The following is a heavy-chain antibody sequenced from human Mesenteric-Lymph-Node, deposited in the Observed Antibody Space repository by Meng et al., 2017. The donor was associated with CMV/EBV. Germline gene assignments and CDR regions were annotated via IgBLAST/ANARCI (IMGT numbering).Heavy chain of an antibody. CDR3: ARVDFGGIQY. V-gene: IGHV3-21*01. D-gene: IGHD3-3*01. J-gene: IGHJ4*02. CDR2: ISGLSGYI. CDR1: EFTFSDYN. Sequence: GESLKISCAASEFTFSDYNMNWVRQAPGKGLEWVSSISGLSGYINYADSVKGRFTISRDNSKNTVHLQMNSLRAEDTAIYYCARVDFGGIQYWGQGTLVTVSS.